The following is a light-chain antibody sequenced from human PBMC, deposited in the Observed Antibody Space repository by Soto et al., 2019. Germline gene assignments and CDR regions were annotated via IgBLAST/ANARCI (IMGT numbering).Light chain of an antibody. CDR3: GTWDSALSAWV. CDR1: SSNIGANF. CDR2: DNN. V-gene: IGLV1-51*01. Sequence: QSVLTQPPSVSAAPGQKVTISCSGGSSNIGANFVSWYQHLPGTAPRLLIHDNNKRPSGIPDRFSGSKSGTSATLGITGLQPGDETDYYCGTWDSALSAWVFGGGTKLTVL. J-gene: IGLJ3*02.